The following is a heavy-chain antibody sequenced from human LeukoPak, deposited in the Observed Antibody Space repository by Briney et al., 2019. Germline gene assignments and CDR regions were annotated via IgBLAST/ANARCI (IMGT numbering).Heavy chain of an antibody. CDR3: AKDRRFPDDVFDI. Sequence: GGSPRLSCAASGFTFSSYAMSWVRQAPGKGLEWVSAIESNGVNTYYLASVKGRFTISRDNSKNTLYLQMNSLRAEDTALYYCAKDRRFPDDVFDIWGHGTMVTVSS. CDR1: GFTFSSYA. V-gene: IGHV3-23*01. CDR2: IESNGVNT. J-gene: IGHJ3*02. D-gene: IGHD2-21*01.